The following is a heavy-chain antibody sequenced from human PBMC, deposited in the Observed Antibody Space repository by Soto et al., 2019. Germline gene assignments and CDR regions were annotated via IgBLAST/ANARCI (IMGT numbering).Heavy chain of an antibody. Sequence: SVKVSCKASGGTFSSYAISWVRQAPGQGLEWMGGIIPIFGTANYAQKFQGRVTITADESTSTAYMELSSLRSEDTAVYYCARVKVDYYDSSGYYYEFNYWGQGTLVTVSS. CDR3: ARVKVDYYDSSGYYYEFNY. J-gene: IGHJ4*02. CDR2: IIPIFGTA. CDR1: GGTFSSYA. V-gene: IGHV1-69*13. D-gene: IGHD3-22*01.